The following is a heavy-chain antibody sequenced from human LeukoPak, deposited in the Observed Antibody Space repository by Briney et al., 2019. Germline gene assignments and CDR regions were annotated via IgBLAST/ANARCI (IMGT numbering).Heavy chain of an antibody. D-gene: IGHD3-22*01. CDR1: GYTLTELS. Sequence: ASVKVSCKVSGYTLTELSMHWVRQAPGKGLEWMGGFDPEDGETIYAQKFQGRITMTEDTSTDTAYMELSSLRSEDTAVYYCARVNYYDSSGRLEFPYGMDVWGQGTTVTVSS. CDR2: FDPEDGET. CDR3: ARVNYYDSSGRLEFPYGMDV. V-gene: IGHV1-24*01. J-gene: IGHJ6*02.